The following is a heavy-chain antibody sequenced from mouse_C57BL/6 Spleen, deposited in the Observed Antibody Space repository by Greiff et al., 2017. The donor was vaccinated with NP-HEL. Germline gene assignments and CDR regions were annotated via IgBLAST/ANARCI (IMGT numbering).Heavy chain of an antibody. V-gene: IGHV1-82*01. Sequence: QVQLQQSGPELVKPGASVKISCKASGYAFSSSWMNWVKQRPGKGLEWIGRIYPGDGDTNYNGKFKGKATLTADKSSSTAYMQLSSLTSEDSAVYFCAREVYVRGFAYGGQGTLVTVSA. CDR3: AREVYVRGFAY. J-gene: IGHJ3*01. CDR1: GYAFSSSW. D-gene: IGHD1-1*01. CDR2: IYPGDGDT.